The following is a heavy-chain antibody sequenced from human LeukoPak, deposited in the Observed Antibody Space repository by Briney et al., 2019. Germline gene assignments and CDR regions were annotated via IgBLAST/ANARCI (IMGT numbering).Heavy chain of an antibody. Sequence: PSETLSLTCTVSGGSISSYHWSWIRQPPGKGLEWIGYIYYSGSTNYNPSLKSRVTISVDTSKNQFSLKLSSVTAADTAVYYCARESTDYDSSPRDAFDIWGQGTMVTVSS. D-gene: IGHD3-22*01. V-gene: IGHV4-59*01. CDR1: GGSISSYH. CDR3: ARESTDYDSSPRDAFDI. CDR2: IYYSGST. J-gene: IGHJ3*02.